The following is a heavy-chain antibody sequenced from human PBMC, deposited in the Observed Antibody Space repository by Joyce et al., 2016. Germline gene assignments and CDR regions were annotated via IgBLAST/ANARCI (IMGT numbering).Heavy chain of an antibody. Sequence: QVQFVQFGTEVRKPGASVKVSCKASGYTFSSYAMHWVRQASGHRLEWMGWIKVTNGNTKYSQRVEETVTCTWDTSAGTAYMELSSLGSEDTAVYYCARVSAIVGGDIGYYFDYWGEGTLVTVSS. CDR3: ARVSAIVGGDIGYYFDY. D-gene: IGHD3-16*02. CDR2: IKVTNGNT. CDR1: GYTFSSYA. V-gene: IGHV1-3*01. J-gene: IGHJ4*02.